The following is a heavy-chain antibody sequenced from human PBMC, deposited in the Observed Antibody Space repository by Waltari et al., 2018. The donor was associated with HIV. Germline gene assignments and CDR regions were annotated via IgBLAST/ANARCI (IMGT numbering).Heavy chain of an antibody. CDR1: EFPFIGYD. CDR2: ISYDGSNK. V-gene: IGHV3-30*01. Sequence: QVQLVESGGGVVQPGRSLILSCAASEFPFIGYDMHWVRQAPGKGLEWVAVISYDGSNKYYADSVKGRFTISRDNSKNTLYLQMNSLRAEDTAVYYCARDQTMTRAFDIWGQGTMVTVSS. J-gene: IGHJ3*02. CDR3: ARDQTMTRAFDI. D-gene: IGHD3-22*01.